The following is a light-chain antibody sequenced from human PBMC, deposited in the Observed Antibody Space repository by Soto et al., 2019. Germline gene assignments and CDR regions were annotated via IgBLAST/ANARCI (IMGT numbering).Light chain of an antibody. CDR1: QSISSY. J-gene: IGKJ4*01. CDR2: AAS. Sequence: DIQMTQSPSSLSASVGDRVTITCRASQSISSYLNWYLQKPGKAPKLLIYAASSSQSGVPSRFSGSGSGTDFTLTISSLQPEDFATYYCQQSYSTPPTFGGGTKVEIK. CDR3: QQSYSTPPT. V-gene: IGKV1-39*01.